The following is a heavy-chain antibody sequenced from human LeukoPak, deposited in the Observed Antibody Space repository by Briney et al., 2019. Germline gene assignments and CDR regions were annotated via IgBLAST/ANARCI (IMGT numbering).Heavy chain of an antibody. CDR2: ISGSGGTT. D-gene: IGHD3-10*01. Sequence: GGSLRLSCTASGFTFSSYAMSWVRQAPGKGLEWVSTISGSGGTTYYADSVKGRFTISRDNSKNTLYLQMNSLRAEDTAVYYCAKDRDGELLDYWGQGTLVTVSS. V-gene: IGHV3-23*01. J-gene: IGHJ4*02. CDR1: GFTFSSYA. CDR3: AKDRDGELLDY.